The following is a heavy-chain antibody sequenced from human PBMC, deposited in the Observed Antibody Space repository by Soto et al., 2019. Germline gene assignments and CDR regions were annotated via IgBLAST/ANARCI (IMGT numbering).Heavy chain of an antibody. CDR2: IYPGDSDT. V-gene: IGHV5-51*01. Sequence: PGESLKISCQGSGYSFTTYWIGWVRQMPGKGLEWMGIIYPGDSDTRYSPSFQGQVTISADKSISTVYLQRSSLKASDTAMYYCARLEPSYDILTGYYFDYWGQGTLVTVSS. CDR1: GYSFTTYW. CDR3: ARLEPSYDILTGYYFDY. J-gene: IGHJ4*02. D-gene: IGHD3-9*01.